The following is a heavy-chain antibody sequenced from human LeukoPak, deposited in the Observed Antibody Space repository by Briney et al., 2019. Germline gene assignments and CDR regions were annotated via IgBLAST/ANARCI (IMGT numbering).Heavy chain of an antibody. V-gene: IGHV4-34*01. J-gene: IGHJ5*02. CDR3: ARALMTLVRGVPRTTWFDP. CDR2: INDSGTT. CDR1: GGSFSGYY. Sequence: SGTLSLTCTVPGGSFSGYYWTWVRQAPGKGLEWIGEINDSGTTNYNASLNNRVTISVDPSKSEFSLKMTSLTAADTAVFYCARALMTLVRGVPRTTWFDPWGQGTLVTVSS. D-gene: IGHD3-10*01.